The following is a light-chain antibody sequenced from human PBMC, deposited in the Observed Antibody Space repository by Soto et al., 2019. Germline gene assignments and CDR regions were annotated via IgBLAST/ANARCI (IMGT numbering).Light chain of an antibody. CDR3: QQHTT. J-gene: IGKJ1*01. V-gene: IGKV1-5*03. Sequence: DIQMTQSPSALSASVGDRVTITCRGSQGISSWLAWYPQKPGKAPRLLIYKASSLASGVPSRFSGSGSGTEFTLTISSLEPEDVATYHCQQHTTVGQGTKVEI. CDR2: KAS. CDR1: QGISSW.